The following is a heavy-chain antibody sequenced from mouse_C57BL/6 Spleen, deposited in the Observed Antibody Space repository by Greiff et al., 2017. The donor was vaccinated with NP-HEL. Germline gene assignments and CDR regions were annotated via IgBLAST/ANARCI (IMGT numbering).Heavy chain of an antibody. D-gene: IGHD1-1*01. CDR2: INPNNGGT. V-gene: IGHV1-26*01. CDR1: GYTFTDYY. Sequence: VQLQQSGPELVKPGASVKISCKASGYTFTDYYMNWVKQSHGKSLEWIGDINPNNGGTSYNQKFKGKATLTVDKSSSTAYMELRSLTSEDSAVYYCAREKYYGSSPYAMDYWGQGTSVTVSS. CDR3: AREKYYGSSPYAMDY. J-gene: IGHJ4*01.